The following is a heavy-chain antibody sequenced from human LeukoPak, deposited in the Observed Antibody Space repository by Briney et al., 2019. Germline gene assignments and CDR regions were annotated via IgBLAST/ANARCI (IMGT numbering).Heavy chain of an antibody. D-gene: IGHD3-16*01. Sequence: GASVKVSCKASGYTFTGYYMHWVRQAPGQGLEWMGRINPNSGGTNYAQKFQGGVTMTRDTSISTAYMELSRLRSDDTAVYYCAREAVTFGGALFPDPWGQGTLVTVSS. CDR1: GYTFTGYY. CDR3: AREAVTFGGALFPDP. J-gene: IGHJ5*02. CDR2: INPNSGGT. V-gene: IGHV1-2*06.